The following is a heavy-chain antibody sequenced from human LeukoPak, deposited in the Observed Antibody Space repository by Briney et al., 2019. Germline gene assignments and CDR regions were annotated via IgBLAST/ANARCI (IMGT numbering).Heavy chain of an antibody. CDR1: GFTFSNYW. D-gene: IGHD6-19*01. J-gene: IGHJ4*02. V-gene: IGHV3-74*01. CDR3: ARAGAAVAYFYYFDY. CDR2: IKSDGRTT. Sequence: GGSLRLSCAASGFTFSNYWMHWVRQAPGKGLVWVSRIKSDGRTTYYADSVKGRFTISRDDAKNTLYLQMNSLRAEDTAVYYCARAGAAVAYFYYFDYWGQGSLVTVSS.